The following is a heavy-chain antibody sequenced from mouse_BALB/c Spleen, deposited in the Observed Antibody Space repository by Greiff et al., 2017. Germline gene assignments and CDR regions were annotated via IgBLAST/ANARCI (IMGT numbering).Heavy chain of an antibody. V-gene: IGHV5-4*02. CDR1: GFTFSDYY. CDR3: AREGPGNYAMDY. J-gene: IGHJ4*01. D-gene: IGHD1-1*02. Sequence: EVQLVESGGGLVKPGGSLKLSCAASGFTFSDYYMYWVRQTPEKRLEWVATISDGGSYTYYPDSVKGRFTISRDNAKNNLYLQMSSLKSEDTAMYYCAREGPGNYAMDYWGQGTSVTVSS. CDR2: ISDGGSYT.